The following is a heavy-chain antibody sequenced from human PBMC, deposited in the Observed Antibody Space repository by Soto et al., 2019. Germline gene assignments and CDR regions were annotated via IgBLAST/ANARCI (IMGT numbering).Heavy chain of an antibody. CDR3: ARDRGIVGAATLFDY. CDR1: GYTFTSYG. J-gene: IGHJ4*02. D-gene: IGHD1-26*01. CDR2: ISAYNGNT. V-gene: IGHV1-18*01. Sequence: ASVKVSCKASGYTFTSYGISWVRQAPGQGLEWMGWISAYNGNTNYAQKLQGRVTMTTDTSTSTAYMELRSLRSDDTAVYCCARDRGIVGAATLFDYWGQGTLVTVSS.